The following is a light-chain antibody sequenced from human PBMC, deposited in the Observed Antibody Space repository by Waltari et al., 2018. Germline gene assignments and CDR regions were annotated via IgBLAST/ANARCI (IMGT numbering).Light chain of an antibody. CDR2: WAS. Sequence: IVLTPSPASLAVSLREPAPIPCTSSQSILWNFNKKNYLAWYQQKPGLPPKLLIYWASTRESGVPDRFSGNGSGTDFTLSISSLQAEDVAVYYCQQFYNTLRTFGPGTKLEI. CDR3: QQFYNTLRT. J-gene: IGKJ3*01. CDR1: QSILWNFNKKNY. V-gene: IGKV4-1*01.